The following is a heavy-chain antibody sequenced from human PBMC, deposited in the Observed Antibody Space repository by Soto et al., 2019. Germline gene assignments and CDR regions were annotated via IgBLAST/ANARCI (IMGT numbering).Heavy chain of an antibody. D-gene: IGHD2-15*01. J-gene: IGHJ3*01. Sequence: ASVKVYCKASGYTFTSFDISWLRQATGQGLEWMGWMAPFSGNTGSAQKFQGRITMTRNTSITTAYMELTGLTSDDTAVYYCARGLCTGGTCYGLTFDLWGQGTVVTVSS. CDR1: GYTFTSFD. V-gene: IGHV1-8*01. CDR3: ARGLCTGGTCYGLTFDL. CDR2: MAPFSGNT.